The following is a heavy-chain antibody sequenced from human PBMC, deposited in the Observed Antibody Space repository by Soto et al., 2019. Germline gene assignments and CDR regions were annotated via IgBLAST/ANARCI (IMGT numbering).Heavy chain of an antibody. D-gene: IGHD3-3*01. V-gene: IGHV4-59*01. Sequence: PSETLSLTCTVSGGSISSYYWSWIRQPPGKGLEWIGYIYYSGSTNYNPSLKSRVTISVDTSKNQFSLKLSSVTAADTAVYYCARARRITIFGVVPPYFDYWGQGTLVTVPS. J-gene: IGHJ4*02. CDR3: ARARRITIFGVVPPYFDY. CDR2: IYYSGST. CDR1: GGSISSYY.